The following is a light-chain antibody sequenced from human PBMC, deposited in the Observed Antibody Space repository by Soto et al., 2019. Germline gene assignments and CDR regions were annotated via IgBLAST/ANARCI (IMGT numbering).Light chain of an antibody. CDR1: SSDVGAYNY. Sequence: QSVLTQPRSVSGSPGQSVTISCTGTSSDVGAYNYVSWYQQHPGKAPKFMIYDVSKRPSGVPDRFSGSKSGNTASLTISGLQAEDEADYYCCSYAGTYSYVFGTGTQLTVL. CDR2: DVS. V-gene: IGLV2-11*01. CDR3: CSYAGTYSYV. J-gene: IGLJ1*01.